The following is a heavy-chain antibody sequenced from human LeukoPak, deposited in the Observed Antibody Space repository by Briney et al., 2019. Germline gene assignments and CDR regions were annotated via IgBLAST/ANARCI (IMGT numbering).Heavy chain of an antibody. CDR1: GFIFSDYP. CDR3: ARDAPYSGYRGGAFDI. Sequence: GGSLRLSCAASGFIFSDYPMSWIRQAPGKGLEWLSYTRVSDNNLYYADSVKGRFTISRDNAKNSLYLQMNSLRAEDTAVYYCARDAPYSGYRGGAFDIWGQGTMVTVSS. D-gene: IGHD5-12*01. CDR2: TRVSDNNL. V-gene: IGHV3-11*04. J-gene: IGHJ3*02.